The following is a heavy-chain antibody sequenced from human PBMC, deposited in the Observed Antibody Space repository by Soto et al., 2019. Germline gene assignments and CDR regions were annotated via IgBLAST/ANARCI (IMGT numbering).Heavy chain of an antibody. V-gene: IGHV1-69*01. Sequence: QVQLVQSGAEVKKPGSSVKVSCKASGGTFSSYAISWVRQAPGQGLEWMGGIIPIFGTANYAQKFQGRVTITADETTSTAYMELSSLRSEDTAVYYCARDRDKTALIGSWFDPWGHGTLVTVSS. CDR2: IIPIFGTA. J-gene: IGHJ5*02. CDR3: ARDRDKTALIGSWFDP. D-gene: IGHD1-26*01. CDR1: GGTFSSYA.